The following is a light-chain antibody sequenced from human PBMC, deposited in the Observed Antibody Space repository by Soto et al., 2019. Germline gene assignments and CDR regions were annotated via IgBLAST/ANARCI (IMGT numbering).Light chain of an antibody. CDR1: QSVSNNY. V-gene: IGKV3-20*01. CDR2: GAS. J-gene: IGKJ1*01. CDR3: QQYGSSGT. Sequence: DIVLTQAPGTRSRPQGERATLSCRASQSVSNNYLAWYQQKPGQAPRLLIYGASNRATGIPDRFSGSGSGTDFTLTISRLEPEDFAVYYCQQYGSSGTFGQGTKVDIK.